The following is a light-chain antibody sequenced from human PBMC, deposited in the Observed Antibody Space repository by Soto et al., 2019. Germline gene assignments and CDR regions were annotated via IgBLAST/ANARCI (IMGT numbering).Light chain of an antibody. CDR1: SSDTAGYNY. V-gene: IGLV2-14*01. Sequence: QSVLTQLASVSGSPGQSITISCTGTSSDTAGYNYVSWYQQHPGKAPKLMIYEVSNRPSGVSNRFSGSQSGNTASLTISGLQAEDEANYYCSSYTTSNTPLYVFGTGTKVTVL. J-gene: IGLJ1*01. CDR3: SSYTTSNTPLYV. CDR2: EVS.